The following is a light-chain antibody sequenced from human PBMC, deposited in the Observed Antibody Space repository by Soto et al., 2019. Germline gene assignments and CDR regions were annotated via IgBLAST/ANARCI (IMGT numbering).Light chain of an antibody. CDR3: QQYDSSPPFALT. CDR2: GAS. J-gene: IGKJ4*01. V-gene: IGKV3-20*01. Sequence: EIVLTQSPGTLSLSPGERATLSCRASQSVSISYLAWYQQRPGQAPRLLIYGASSRATGIPDRFSGSGSGTDFTLTINRLEPEDFAVYYCQQYDSSPPFALTFGAATKVDIK. CDR1: QSVSISY.